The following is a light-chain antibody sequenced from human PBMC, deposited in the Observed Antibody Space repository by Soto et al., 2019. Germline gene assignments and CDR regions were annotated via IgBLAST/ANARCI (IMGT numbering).Light chain of an antibody. CDR3: QQYDNLPPGIT. CDR1: QTISSW. J-gene: IGKJ3*01. Sequence: DIKMTQSPSTLSGSVGDRVTITCRAIQTISSWLAWYQQKPGKAPKLLIYDASNLETGVPSRFSGLGSGTDFTFTISSLQPEDIATYYCQQYDNLPPGITFGPGTKVDVK. V-gene: IGKV1-33*01. CDR2: DAS.